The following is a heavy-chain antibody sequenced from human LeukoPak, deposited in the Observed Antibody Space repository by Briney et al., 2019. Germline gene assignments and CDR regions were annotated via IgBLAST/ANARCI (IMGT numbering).Heavy chain of an antibody. CDR1: GFTFSSYG. CDR2: IWYDGSNR. Sequence: GRSLRLACAATGFTFSSYGMHWVRQAPGKGLEWVAVIWYDGSNRNYADSVKGRFTISRDNSKNTLYVQMNSLRVEDTAVYYCARTRGDYFDYWGQGTLVTVSS. D-gene: IGHD2-15*01. J-gene: IGHJ4*02. CDR3: ARTRGDYFDY. V-gene: IGHV3-33*01.